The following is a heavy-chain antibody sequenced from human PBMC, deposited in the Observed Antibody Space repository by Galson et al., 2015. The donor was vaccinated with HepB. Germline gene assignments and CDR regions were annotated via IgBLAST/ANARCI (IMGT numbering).Heavy chain of an antibody. V-gene: IGHV1-69*13. CDR3: AKSRFLEWVGSSGKEYKYYAMDV. J-gene: IGHJ6*02. CDR2: LIPIFGTT. CDR1: GGTFSRYHA. Sequence: SVKVSCKASGGTFSRYHAIAWARQAPGQGLEWMGTLIPIFGTTNNAQKFQGRVAMTADESTTTAYMELSSLKSEDTAIYYCAKSRFLEWVGSSGKEYKYYAMDVWGQGTTVTVSS. D-gene: IGHD3-3*01.